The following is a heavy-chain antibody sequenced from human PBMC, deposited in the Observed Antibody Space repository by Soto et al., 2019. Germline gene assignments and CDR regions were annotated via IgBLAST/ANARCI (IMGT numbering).Heavy chain of an antibody. D-gene: IGHD2-15*01. CDR1: GGSTSSGGYY. CDR3: AREIGGSVVTYGYYYYCIIV. V-gene: IGHV4-31*03. Sequence: PSETLSLTCTVSGGSTSSGGYYWSWIRQHPGKGLEWIGYIYYSGSTYYNPSLKSRVTISVDTSKNQFSLKLSSVTAADTAVYNCAREIGGSVVTYGYYYYCIIVWTQVPXFTVS. J-gene: IGHJ6*02. CDR2: IYYSGST.